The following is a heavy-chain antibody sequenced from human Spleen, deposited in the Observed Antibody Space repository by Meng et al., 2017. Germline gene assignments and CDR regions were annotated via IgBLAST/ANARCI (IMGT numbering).Heavy chain of an antibody. V-gene: IGHV1-8*01. CDR2: MNPNSGNT. CDR1: EYTFTSYD. CDR3: ARAVSMVRGVIIGY. D-gene: IGHD3-10*01. J-gene: IGHJ4*02. Sequence: VGVGACGVEVDNPGALGKVSCKASEYTFTSYDINWVRQATGQGLEWMGWMNPNSGNTGYAQKFQGRVTMTRNTSISTAYMELSSLRSEDTAVYYCARAVSMVRGVIIGYWGQGTLVTVSS.